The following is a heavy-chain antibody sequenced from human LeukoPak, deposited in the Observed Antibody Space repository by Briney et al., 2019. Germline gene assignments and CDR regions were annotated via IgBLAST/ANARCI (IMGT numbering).Heavy chain of an antibody. D-gene: IGHD6-19*01. Sequence: PSETPSLTCTVSGGSISSSSYYWGWIRQPPGKGLEWIGSIHYSGSTYYNPSLRSRVTISVDTSKNQFSLKLSSVTAADTAVYYCARLSTAGYSSGWYPGYRGQGTLVTVSS. V-gene: IGHV4-39*01. CDR1: GGSISSSSYY. J-gene: IGHJ4*02. CDR2: IHYSGST. CDR3: ARLSTAGYSSGWYPGY.